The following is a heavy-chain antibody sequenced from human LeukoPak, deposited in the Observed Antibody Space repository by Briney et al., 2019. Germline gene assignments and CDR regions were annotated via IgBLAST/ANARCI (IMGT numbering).Heavy chain of an antibody. D-gene: IGHD6-25*01. CDR3: ARLTYIAASNY. V-gene: IGHV4-59*08. J-gene: IGHJ4*02. CDR1: GGSISNYY. CDR2: IYYSGTT. Sequence: SATLSLTCTVSGGSISNYYWTWIRQTPGKGLEWIGYIYYSGTTNYNPSLKSRVTISVDTSKNQFSLKLSSVTAADTAVYYCARLTYIAASNYWGQGTLVTVSS.